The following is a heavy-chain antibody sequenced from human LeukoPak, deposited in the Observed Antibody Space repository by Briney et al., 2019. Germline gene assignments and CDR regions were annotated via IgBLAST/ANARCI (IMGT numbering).Heavy chain of an antibody. J-gene: IGHJ4*02. Sequence: GGSLRLSCAASGFTLSTYDMHWVRQGPGEGLEWVAAVGTSGHTFYPDSVKGKFTISRENARNYVYLQMNSLRAGDTDVYYCVRSFYGDHPYWGQGTLVTVSS. V-gene: IGHV3-13*01. CDR2: VGTSGHT. CDR3: VRSFYGDHPY. D-gene: IGHD4-17*01. CDR1: GFTLSTYD.